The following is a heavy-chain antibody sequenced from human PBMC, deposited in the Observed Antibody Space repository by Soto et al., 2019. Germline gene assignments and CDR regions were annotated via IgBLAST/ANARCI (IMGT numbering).Heavy chain of an antibody. CDR2: ISGSGGST. V-gene: IGHV3-23*01. D-gene: IGHD4-17*01. Sequence: EVQLLESGGGLVQPGGSLRLSCAASGFTFSSYAMSWVRQAPGKGLEWVSAISGSGGSTYYADSVKGRFTISRDNSKNTLYLQMNSLRAEDTAVYCCAKGAAVTNSYYYYGMDVWGQGTTVTVSS. CDR3: AKGAAVTNSYYYYGMDV. J-gene: IGHJ6*02. CDR1: GFTFSSYA.